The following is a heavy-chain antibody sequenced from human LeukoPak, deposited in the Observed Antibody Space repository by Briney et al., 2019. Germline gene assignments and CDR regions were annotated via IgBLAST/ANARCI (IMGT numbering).Heavy chain of an antibody. CDR1: GFTFSTYA. V-gene: IGHV3-23*01. D-gene: IGHD3-10*01. CDR3: AKGESHPKYYFDY. CDR2: ISGSDGST. J-gene: IGHJ4*02. Sequence: GGSLRLSCAASGFTFSTYAMRWVRRAPGKGLEWVSSISGSDGSTYYADSVKGRFTISRDSSKNTLYLQMNSLRAEDTAVYYCAKGESHPKYYFDYWGQGTLVTVSS.